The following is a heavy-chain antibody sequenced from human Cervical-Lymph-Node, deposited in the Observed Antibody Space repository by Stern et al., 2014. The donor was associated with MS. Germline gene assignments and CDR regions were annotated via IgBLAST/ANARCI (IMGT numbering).Heavy chain of an antibody. CDR1: GFSLSNAAMG. J-gene: IGHJ4*02. V-gene: IGHV2-26*01. CDR3: ARMREYCSGGICFAGYYDS. D-gene: IGHD2-15*01. CDR2: IFSTGET. Sequence: QITLKESGPVLVKPTETLTLTCSDSGFSLSNAAMGVSWIRQPPGKALECLAHIFSTGETAYSTSLKSRLTISKDTSRSQVVHTMTNMDPVDTATYYCARMREYCSGGICFAGYYDSWGQGTLVTVSS.